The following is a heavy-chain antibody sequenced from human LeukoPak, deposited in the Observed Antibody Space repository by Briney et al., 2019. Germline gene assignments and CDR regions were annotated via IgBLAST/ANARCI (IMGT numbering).Heavy chain of an antibody. CDR1: GFTFSDYA. D-gene: IGHD6-13*01. J-gene: IGHJ1*01. Sequence: PGGSLRLSCAASGFTFSDYAMSWVRQAPGMGLEWVSAISGNGVSTYYADSVKGRSTIFRDNSKNMLYLQLNSLRVEDTAVYYCAKAPLAAAETEYFQHWGQGTLVTASS. CDR3: AKAPLAAAETEYFQH. CDR2: ISGNGVST. V-gene: IGHV3-23*01.